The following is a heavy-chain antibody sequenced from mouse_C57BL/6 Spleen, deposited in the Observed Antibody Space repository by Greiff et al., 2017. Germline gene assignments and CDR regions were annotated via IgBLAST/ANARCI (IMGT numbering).Heavy chain of an antibody. D-gene: IGHD1-1*01. CDR3: ARWYSSSDYFDY. CDR2: IRNKANGYTT. Sequence: EVKLVESGGGLVQPGGSLSLSCAASGFTFTDYYMSWVRKPPGKALEWLGFIRNKANGYTTEYSASVKGRFTISRDNSQSILYLQMNARRAEDSATYYCARWYSSSDYFDYWGQGTTLTVSS. V-gene: IGHV7-3*01. J-gene: IGHJ2*01. CDR1: GFTFTDYY.